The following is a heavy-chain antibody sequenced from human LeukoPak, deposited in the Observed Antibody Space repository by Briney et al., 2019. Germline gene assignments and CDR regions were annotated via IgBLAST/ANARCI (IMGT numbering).Heavy chain of an antibody. D-gene: IGHD5-18*01. Sequence: GGSLRLPCAASGFTFDDYTMHWVRQAPGKGLEWVSLIRWDGVSTYYADSVKGRFTISRDNSKNSLYLQMNSLRTEDTALYYCGKGDTTMDTTLDYWGQGTLVTVSS. V-gene: IGHV3-43*01. CDR2: IRWDGVST. CDR3: GKGDTTMDTTLDY. CDR1: GFTFDDYT. J-gene: IGHJ4*02.